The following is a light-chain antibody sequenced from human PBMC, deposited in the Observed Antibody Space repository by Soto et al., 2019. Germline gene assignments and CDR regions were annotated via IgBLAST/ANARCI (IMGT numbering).Light chain of an antibody. Sequence: EIALTQSPGTLSVSPGERATLSCRASQSVSSNLAWYQQKPGQAPRLLIYGASIRATGIPDRFSGSGFGTDFPLAISRLEPEDFAVYYCQHYDIALFAFGPGTKVDIK. CDR2: GAS. CDR3: QHYDIALFA. V-gene: IGKV3-20*01. J-gene: IGKJ3*01. CDR1: QSVSSN.